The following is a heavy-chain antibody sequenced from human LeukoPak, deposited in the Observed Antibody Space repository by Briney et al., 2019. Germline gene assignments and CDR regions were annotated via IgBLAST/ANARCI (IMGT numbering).Heavy chain of an antibody. V-gene: IGHV3-30-3*01. CDR1: GFTFSSYA. CDR3: ARVAPYYDSSGPQDY. Sequence: PGGSLRLSCAASGFTFSSYAMHWVRQAPGKGLEWVAVISYDGNNKYYADSVKGRFTISRDNSKNTLYLQMNSLRAEDTAVYYCARVAPYYDSSGPQDYWGQGTLVTVSS. J-gene: IGHJ4*02. D-gene: IGHD3-22*01. CDR2: ISYDGNNK.